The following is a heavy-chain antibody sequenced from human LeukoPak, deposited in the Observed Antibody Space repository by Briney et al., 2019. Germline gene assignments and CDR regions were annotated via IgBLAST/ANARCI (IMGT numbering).Heavy chain of an antibody. V-gene: IGHV3-21*01. CDR1: GFTFSSYS. CDR3: ARGYCSSTSSYGYYYYGMGV. Sequence: GGSLRLSCAASGFTFSSYSMNWVRQAPGKGLEWVSSISSSSSYIYYADSVKGRFTISRDNAKNSLYLQMNSLRAEDTAVYYCARGYCSSTSSYGYYYYGMGVWGQGTTVTVSS. D-gene: IGHD2-2*01. J-gene: IGHJ6*02. CDR2: ISSSSSYI.